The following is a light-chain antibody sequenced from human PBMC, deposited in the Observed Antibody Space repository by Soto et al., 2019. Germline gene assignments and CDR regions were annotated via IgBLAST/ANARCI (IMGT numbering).Light chain of an antibody. J-gene: IGLJ2*01. V-gene: IGLV2-14*03. CDR1: TSDVDDYNL. CDR3: SSCACISPRHVV. CDR2: DFM. Sequence: QAVLTQPASVSGSPGQSITIPCTAATSDVDDYNLVSWYQHHPGKAPKLMIYDFMNRPSGVCNRFSGSMSGNTPSLTISGLQAEDDADYYCSSCACISPRHVVFGGGTKVTVL.